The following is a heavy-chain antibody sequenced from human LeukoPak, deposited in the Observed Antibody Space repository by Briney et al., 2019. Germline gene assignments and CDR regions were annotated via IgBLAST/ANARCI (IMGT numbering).Heavy chain of an antibody. CDR1: GGSISSGGFY. V-gene: IGHV4-31*03. Sequence: SETLSLTCSVSGGSISSGGFYWSWIRQHPGKGLDWIGYIHYTGTTYYNPSLKSRVIISVDRSKNQFSLKLTSVTAADTAVYYCARGIAAAGTSWYFDLWGRGTLVTVSS. D-gene: IGHD6-13*01. CDR2: IHYTGTT. J-gene: IGHJ2*01. CDR3: ARGIAAAGTSWYFDL.